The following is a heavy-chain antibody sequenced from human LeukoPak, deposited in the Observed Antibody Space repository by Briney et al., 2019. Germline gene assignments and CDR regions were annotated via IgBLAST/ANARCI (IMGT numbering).Heavy chain of an antibody. Sequence: ASVKVSCKASGYTFTGYYMHWVRQAPGQGLEWMGWINSNSGGTNYAQKFQGRVTMTRDTSISTAYMELSRLRSDDTAVYYCARDPENTYYYDSSDSSGGYWGQGTLVIVSS. CDR3: ARDPENTYYYDSSDSSGGY. J-gene: IGHJ4*02. D-gene: IGHD3-22*01. CDR2: INSNSGGT. CDR1: GYTFTGYY. V-gene: IGHV1-2*02.